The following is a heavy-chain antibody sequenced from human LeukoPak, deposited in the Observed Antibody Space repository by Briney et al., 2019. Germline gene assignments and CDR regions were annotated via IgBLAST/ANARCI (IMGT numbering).Heavy chain of an antibody. CDR2: ITGSGTDI. J-gene: IGHJ4*02. D-gene: IGHD4-17*01. CDR1: GFTFSSYS. Sequence: GGSLRLSCAGSGFTFSSYSMNWVRQAPGKGPEWISWITGSGTDIIYADSVKGRFTISRDNAKNSLYLQMNSLRAEDTAVYYCARDQDYGFTYWGQGTLVTVSS. V-gene: IGHV3-48*01. CDR3: ARDQDYGFTY.